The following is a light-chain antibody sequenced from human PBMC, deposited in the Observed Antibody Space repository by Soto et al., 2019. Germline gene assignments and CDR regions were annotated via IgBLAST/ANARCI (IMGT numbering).Light chain of an antibody. V-gene: IGLV3-21*02. CDR2: DDS. CDR3: QVWDSSREHVV. CDR1: NIGGKS. Sequence: SYELTQPPSVSVAPGQTARITCGGNNIGGKSVHWYQQKPGQAPALVVYDDSDRPSGIPERISGSNSGNTATLTISRVEVGDEADYYCQVWDSSREHVVFCGGTKVTVL. J-gene: IGLJ2*01.